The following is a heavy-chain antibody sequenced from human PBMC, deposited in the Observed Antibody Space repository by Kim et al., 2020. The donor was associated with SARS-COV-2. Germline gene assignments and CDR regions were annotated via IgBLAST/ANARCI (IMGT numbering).Heavy chain of an antibody. Sequence: GGSLRLSCAASGFTFSSYWMHWVRQAPGKGMVWVSRINSDGSTTTYADSVKGRFTISRDNAKNTLYLQMNSLRAEDTAVYYCASHLGRGVPFDPWGQGILVSVSS. D-gene: IGHD3-10*01. V-gene: IGHV3-74*01. CDR1: GFTFSSYW. J-gene: IGHJ5*02. CDR2: INSDGSTT. CDR3: ASHLGRGVPFDP.